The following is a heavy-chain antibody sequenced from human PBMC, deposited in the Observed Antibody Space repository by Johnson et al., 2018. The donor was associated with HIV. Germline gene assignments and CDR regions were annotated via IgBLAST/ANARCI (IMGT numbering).Heavy chain of an antibody. Sequence: VQLVESGGGLVQPGGSLRLSCAASGFTFSSYDMHWVRQATGKGLEWVSAIGTAGDTYYPGSVKGRFTISRENAKNSLYLQMNSLRAGDTAVYYCARAPGGSPRAAFDIWGQGTMVTVSS. CDR1: GFTFSSYD. J-gene: IGHJ3*02. V-gene: IGHV3-13*01. D-gene: IGHD2-15*01. CDR3: ARAPGGSPRAAFDI. CDR2: IGTAGDT.